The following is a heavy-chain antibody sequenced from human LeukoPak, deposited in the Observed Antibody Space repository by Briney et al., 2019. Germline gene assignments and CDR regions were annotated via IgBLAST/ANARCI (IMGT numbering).Heavy chain of an antibody. Sequence: GRSLRLSCAASGFILSDYYMSWIRQAPGKGLEWISFVLVSGAYTWYADSVKGRFTISRDNAKNSLYLQMNGLRAEDTAMYYCVRDSAHVVVVPAVIPPGLDNWFDPWGEGTLVTVP. CDR2: VLVSGAYT. J-gene: IGHJ5*02. CDR3: VRDSAHVVVVPAVIPPGLDNWFDP. D-gene: IGHD2-2*01. V-gene: IGHV3-11*05. CDR1: GFILSDYY.